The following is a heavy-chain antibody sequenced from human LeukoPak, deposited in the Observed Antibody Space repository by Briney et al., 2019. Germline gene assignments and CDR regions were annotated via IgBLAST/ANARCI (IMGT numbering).Heavy chain of an antibody. CDR1: GGSISSSSYY. D-gene: IGHD6-13*01. CDR3: ARQTTQQLEGNDWALDFDY. J-gene: IGHJ4*02. CDR2: IYYSGST. Sequence: PSETLSLTCTVSGGSISSSSYYWGWIRQPPGKGLEWIGSIYYSGSTYYNPSLKSRVTISVDTPKNQFSLKLSSVTAADTAVYYCARQTTQQLEGNDWALDFDYWGQGTLVTVSS. V-gene: IGHV4-39*01.